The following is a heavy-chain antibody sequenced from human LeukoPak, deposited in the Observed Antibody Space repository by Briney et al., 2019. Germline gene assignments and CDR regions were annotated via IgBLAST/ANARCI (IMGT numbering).Heavy chain of an antibody. V-gene: IGHV1-69*13. J-gene: IGHJ4*02. CDR2: IIPIFGTA. Sequence: GASVKVSCKASGGTFSSYAISWVRQAPGQGLEWMGGIIPIFGTANYAQKFQGRVTITADESTSTAYMELSSLRSEDTAVYYCARGGGVCSSTSCYGSSFDYWGQGTLVTGSS. CDR1: GGTFSSYA. D-gene: IGHD2-2*01. CDR3: ARGGGVCSSTSCYGSSFDY.